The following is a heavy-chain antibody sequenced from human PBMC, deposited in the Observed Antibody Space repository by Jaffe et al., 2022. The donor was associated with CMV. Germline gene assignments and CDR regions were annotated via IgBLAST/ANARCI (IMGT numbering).Heavy chain of an antibody. CDR2: ISANSGHT. Sequence: EVQLLESGGGLVQPGGSLRLSCEASGFTFSDFAMIWVRQAPGKGLEWVSAISANSGHTHYADAVKGRFTISRDNSKNTMYLQMNSLRAEDTAVYYCVKRESGGYPFYFDYWGQGTLVTVSS. CDR3: VKRESGGYPFYFDY. J-gene: IGHJ4*02. CDR1: GFTFSDFA. D-gene: IGHD1-26*01. V-gene: IGHV3-23*01.